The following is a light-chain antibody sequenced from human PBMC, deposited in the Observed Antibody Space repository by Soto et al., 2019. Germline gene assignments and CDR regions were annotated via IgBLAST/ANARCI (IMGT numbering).Light chain of an antibody. CDR3: SSYTSSSTPYV. J-gene: IGLJ1*01. CDR2: EVS. CDR1: SSDVGTYNY. Sequence: QSVLTQHASVSGSPGQSITISCTGTSSDVGTYNYVSWYQHHPGKAPKFMIYEVSNRPSGVSNRFSGSKSGNTASLTISGLQAEDEADYYCSSYTSSSTPYVFGTGTKVTVL. V-gene: IGLV2-14*01.